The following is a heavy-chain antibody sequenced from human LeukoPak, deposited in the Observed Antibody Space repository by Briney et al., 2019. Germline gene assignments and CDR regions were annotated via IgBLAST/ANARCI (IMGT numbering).Heavy chain of an antibody. D-gene: IGHD3-22*01. J-gene: IGHJ4*02. CDR1: GFTFSSYA. V-gene: IGHV3-23*01. Sequence: PGGSLRLSCAASGFTFSSYAMSWVRQAPGRGLEWVSAISGSGYSTYYADSVKGRFTISRDNSKNTVYLQMNSLRAEDTAVYYCARGRGGYDSTPPPFDYWGQGTLVTVSS. CDR3: ARGRGGYDSTPPPFDY. CDR2: ISGSGYST.